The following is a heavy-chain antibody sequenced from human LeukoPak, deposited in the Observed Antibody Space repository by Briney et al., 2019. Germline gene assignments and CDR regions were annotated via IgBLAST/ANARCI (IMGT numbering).Heavy chain of an antibody. CDR3: ARNPQHYDILTGYLIRGSPYDY. Sequence: SGTLSLTGTASGGSIRSSGYSWGWIRRSQGKGLEWIGSIYYSGRTYYNPSLKSRVTISVDTSKNQFSLKLSSVTAADTAVYYCARNPQHYDILTGYLIRGSPYDYWGQGTLVTVSS. CDR2: IYYSGRT. D-gene: IGHD3-9*01. J-gene: IGHJ4*02. CDR1: GGSIRSSGYS. V-gene: IGHV4-39*01.